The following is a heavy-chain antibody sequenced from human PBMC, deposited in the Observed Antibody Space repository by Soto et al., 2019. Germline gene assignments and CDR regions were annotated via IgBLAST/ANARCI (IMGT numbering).Heavy chain of an antibody. CDR3: AKAKVLLWHGMDV. J-gene: IGHJ6*02. D-gene: IGHD3-10*01. CDR1: GFTFSSYG. Sequence: GGSLRLSCAASGFTFSSYGMHWVRQAPGKGLEWVAVISYDGSNKYYADSVKGRFTISRDNSKNTLYLQKNSLRAEDTAVYYCAKAKVLLWHGMDVWGQGTTVTVSS. CDR2: ISYDGSNK. V-gene: IGHV3-30*18.